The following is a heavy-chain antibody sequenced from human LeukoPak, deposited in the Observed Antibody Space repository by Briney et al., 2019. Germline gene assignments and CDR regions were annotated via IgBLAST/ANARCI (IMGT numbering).Heavy chain of an antibody. CDR3: ARLGYDSSGYDAFDI. D-gene: IGHD3-22*01. J-gene: IGHJ3*02. CDR2: INHSGST. Sequence: SETLSLTCAVYGGSFSGYYWSWIRQPPRKGLEWIGEINHSGSTNYNPSLKSRVTISVDTSKNQFSLKLSSVTAADTAVYYCARLGYDSSGYDAFDIWGQGTMVTVSS. V-gene: IGHV4-34*01. CDR1: GGSFSGYY.